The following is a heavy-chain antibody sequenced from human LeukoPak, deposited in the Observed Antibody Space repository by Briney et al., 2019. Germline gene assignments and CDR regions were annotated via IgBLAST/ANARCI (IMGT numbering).Heavy chain of an antibody. V-gene: IGHV3-43*01. Sequence: PGGSLRLSCAASGFTFHDYTMHWVRQAPGKGLEWISVISWGGISTYYADSVKGRFTIARDNNKNSLYLQMNSLRTEDTALYYCAKDGIGSSNWYYFDYWGQGTLVTVSS. CDR2: ISWGGIST. D-gene: IGHD6-13*01. J-gene: IGHJ4*02. CDR3: AKDGIGSSNWYYFDY. CDR1: GFTFHDYT.